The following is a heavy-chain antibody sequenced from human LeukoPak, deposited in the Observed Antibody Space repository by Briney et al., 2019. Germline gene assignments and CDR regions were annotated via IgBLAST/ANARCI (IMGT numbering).Heavy chain of an antibody. CDR3: ASSEWIQSKFGY. V-gene: IGHV3-30-3*01. Sequence: GGSLRLSCAASGFTFSSYAMHWVRQAPGKGLEWVAVISYDGSNKYYADSVKGRFTISRDNSKNTLYLQMNSLRAEDMAVYYCASSEWIQSKFGYWGQGTLVTVSS. J-gene: IGHJ4*02. D-gene: IGHD5-18*01. CDR1: GFTFSSYA. CDR2: ISYDGSNK.